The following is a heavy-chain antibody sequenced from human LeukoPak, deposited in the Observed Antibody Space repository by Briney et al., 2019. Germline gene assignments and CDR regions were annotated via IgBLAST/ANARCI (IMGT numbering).Heavy chain of an antibody. CDR2: IYYSGST. CDR3: AREQKENWFDP. CDR1: GGSISSYY. Sequence: ASETLSLTCTVSGGSISSYYWSWIRQPPGKGLEWIGYIYYSGSTNYNPSLKSRVTISVDTSKNQFSLKLSSVTAADTAVYYCAREQKENWFDPWGQGTLVTVSS. V-gene: IGHV4-59*01. J-gene: IGHJ5*02.